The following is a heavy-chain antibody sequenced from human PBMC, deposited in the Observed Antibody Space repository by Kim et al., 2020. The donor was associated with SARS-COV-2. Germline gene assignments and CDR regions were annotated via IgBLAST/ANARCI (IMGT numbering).Heavy chain of an antibody. CDR3: ARVQTWRFGELSSYDY. CDR1: GFTFSDHY. J-gene: IGHJ4*02. CDR2: TRNKANSYTT. Sequence: GGSLRLSCAASGFTFSDHYMDWVRQAPGKGLEWVGRTRNKANSYTTEYAASVKGRFTISRDDSKNSLYLQMNSLKTEDTAVYYCARVQTWRFGELSSYDYWGQGTLVTVSS. V-gene: IGHV3-72*01. D-gene: IGHD3-10*01.